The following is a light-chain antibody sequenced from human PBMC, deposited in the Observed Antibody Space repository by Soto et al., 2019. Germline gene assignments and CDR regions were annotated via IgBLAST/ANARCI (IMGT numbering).Light chain of an antibody. V-gene: IGLV2-14*01. Sequence: QSVLTQPASVSGSPGQSITISCTGTSSDVGGYNYVSWYQQHPGKAPKLMIYEVSNRPSGVSNRFSGSKSGNTASLTISGLQAEDEADYDCSSYTSSSTYVFGPGTQLTVL. CDR1: SSDVGGYNY. CDR3: SSYTSSSTYV. J-gene: IGLJ1*01. CDR2: EVS.